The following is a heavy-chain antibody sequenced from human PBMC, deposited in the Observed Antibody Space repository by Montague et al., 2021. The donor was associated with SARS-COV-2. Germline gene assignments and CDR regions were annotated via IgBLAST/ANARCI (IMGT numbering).Heavy chain of an antibody. CDR2: IDPSDSYT. CDR3: ARRGRPYSGYTTGYFDY. D-gene: IGHD5-12*01. J-gene: IGHJ4*02. V-gene: IGHV5-10-1*01. Sequence: QSGAEVKKPGASLWISCKVSGYIFISHWITWVRQLPGKGLEWMGRIDPSDSYTNYSPSFQGHVSISVDKSISTAYLQWSSLKASDTAMYYCARRGRPYSGYTTGYFDYWGQGTLVTVSS. CDR1: GYIFISHW.